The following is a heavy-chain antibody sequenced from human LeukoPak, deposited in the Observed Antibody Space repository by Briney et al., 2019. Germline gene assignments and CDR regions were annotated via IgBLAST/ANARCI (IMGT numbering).Heavy chain of an antibody. CDR3: AADKYYYDSSGYYSRAFDI. V-gene: IGHV1-18*01. CDR2: ISAYNGNT. J-gene: IGHJ3*02. CDR1: GYTFTSYG. Sequence: GASVKVSCKASGYTFTSYGISWVRQAPGQGLEWMGWISAYNGNTNYAQKLQGRVTMTTDTSTSTAYMELRSLRSDDTAVYYCAADKYYYDSSGYYSRAFDIWGQGTMVTVSS. D-gene: IGHD3-22*01.